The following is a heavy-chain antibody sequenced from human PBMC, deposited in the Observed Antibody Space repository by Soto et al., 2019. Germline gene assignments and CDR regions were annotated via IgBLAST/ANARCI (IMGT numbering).Heavy chain of an antibody. CDR3: AKDLVGATDY. D-gene: IGHD1-26*01. CDR1: GYTFCSYG. Sequence: RLSCAASGYTFCSYGLHWVRQAPGKGLARVAVISYDGSNKYYADSVKGRFTISRDNSKNMLYLQMNSLRAEDTAVYYCAKDLVGATDYWGQGTLVTVSS. CDR2: ISYDGSNK. V-gene: IGHV3-30*18. J-gene: IGHJ4*02.